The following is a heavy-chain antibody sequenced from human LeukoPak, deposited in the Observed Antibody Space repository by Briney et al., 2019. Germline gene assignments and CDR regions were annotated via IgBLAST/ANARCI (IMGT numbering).Heavy chain of an antibody. V-gene: IGHV1-58*02. CDR2: IVVGSGNT. D-gene: IGHD5-24*01. J-gene: IGHJ4*02. Sequence: SVKVSCKASGFTFTSSAMQWVRQARGQRLEWIGWIVVGSGNTNYAQKFQERVTMTRDTSTGTVYMELSSLRSEDTAVYYCARDLRDGLYWGQGTLVTVSS. CDR1: GFTFTSSA. CDR3: ARDLRDGLY.